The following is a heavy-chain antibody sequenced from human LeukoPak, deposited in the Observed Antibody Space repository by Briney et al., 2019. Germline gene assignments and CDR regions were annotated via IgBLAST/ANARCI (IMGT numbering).Heavy chain of an antibody. V-gene: IGHV3-9*01. D-gene: IGHD3-10*01. Sequence: GGSLRLSCAASGFTFDDYAMHWVRQAPGKGLEWVSGISWNSGSIGYADSVKGRFTISRDNSKNTLYLQMDSLRAEDTAVYYCARDRSLISGSSFDYWGQGTLVTVSS. CDR3: ARDRSLISGSSFDY. CDR1: GFTFDDYA. CDR2: ISWNSGSI. J-gene: IGHJ4*02.